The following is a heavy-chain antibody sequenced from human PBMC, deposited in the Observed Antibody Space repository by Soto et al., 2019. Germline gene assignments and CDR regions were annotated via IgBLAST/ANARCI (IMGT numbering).Heavy chain of an antibody. D-gene: IGHD3-3*01. Sequence: GGSLRLSCAASGFTFSNAWMSWVRQAPGKGLEWVGRIKSKTDGGTTDYAAPVKGRFTISRDDSKNTLYLQMNSLKTEDTAVYYCTTTSRASYYDFWSGYSNWFDPWGQGTLVTVSS. J-gene: IGHJ5*02. V-gene: IGHV3-15*01. CDR2: IKSKTDGGTT. CDR3: TTTSRASYYDFWSGYSNWFDP. CDR1: GFTFSNAW.